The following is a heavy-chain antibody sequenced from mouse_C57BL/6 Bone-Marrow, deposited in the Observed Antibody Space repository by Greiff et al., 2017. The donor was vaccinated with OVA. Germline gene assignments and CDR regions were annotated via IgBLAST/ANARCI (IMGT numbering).Heavy chain of an antibody. D-gene: IGHD1-1*01. Sequence: QVHVKQSGAELARPGASVKMSCKASGYTFTSYTMHWVKQRPGQGLEWIGYINPSSGYTKYNQKFKDKATLTADKSSSTAYMQLSSLTSEDSAVYYCARITTVVAPYFDYWGQGTTLTVSS. J-gene: IGHJ2*01. CDR3: ARITTVVAPYFDY. V-gene: IGHV1-4*01. CDR1: GYTFTSYT. CDR2: INPSSGYT.